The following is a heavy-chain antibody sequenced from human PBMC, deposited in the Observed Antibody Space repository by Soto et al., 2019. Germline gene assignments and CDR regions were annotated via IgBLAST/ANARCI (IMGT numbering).Heavy chain of an antibody. J-gene: IGHJ4*02. CDR3: ARLSGLPAAFLPTFQVDY. CDR1: GYTFTSYG. CDR2: ISAYNGNT. D-gene: IGHD2-2*01. Sequence: QVQLVPTGAEVKKPGASVNVSCRASGYTFTSYGISWVRQSPGQGLELMGWISAYNGNTHYAQKLQGRVTMTTDTSTSTAYMELRSLRSDDTAVYYCARLSGLPAAFLPTFQVDYWGQGTLVTVSS. V-gene: IGHV1-18*01.